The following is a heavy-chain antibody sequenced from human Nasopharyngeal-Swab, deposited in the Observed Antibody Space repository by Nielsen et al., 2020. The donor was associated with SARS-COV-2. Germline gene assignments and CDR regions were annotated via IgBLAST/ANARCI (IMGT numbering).Heavy chain of an antibody. D-gene: IGHD2-15*01. CDR3: ARDVWDIVVVVAANGFGY. V-gene: IGHV3-7*01. Sequence: WIRQPPGTGLEWVANIKQDGSEKYYLDSVKGRFTISRDNAKNSLYLQMNSLRAEDTAVYYCARDVWDIVVVVAANGFGYWGQGTLVTVSS. J-gene: IGHJ4*02. CDR2: IKQDGSEK.